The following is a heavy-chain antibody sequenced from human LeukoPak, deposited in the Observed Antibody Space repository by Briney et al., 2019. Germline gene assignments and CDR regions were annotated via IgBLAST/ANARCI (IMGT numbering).Heavy chain of an antibody. CDR2: INHSRST. CDR3: ASPRGGLRNLRAFDY. CDR1: GCSFSPYY. J-gene: IGHJ4*02. D-gene: IGHD5-12*01. Sequence: MASETLSLTCSVYGCSFSPYYWSWIRQSPDKGLEWIGEINHSRSTYYNPSLKSRVTLSVDTSKNQFSLKLSSVTGADTAVYCCASPRGGLRNLRAFDYWGQGTLVTVSS. V-gene: IGHV4-34*01.